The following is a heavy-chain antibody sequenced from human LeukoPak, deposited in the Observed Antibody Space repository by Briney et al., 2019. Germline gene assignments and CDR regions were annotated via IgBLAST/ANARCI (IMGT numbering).Heavy chain of an antibody. CDR2: ISSSGSTI. CDR3: AGGGRRGWLGGIGVNFDY. V-gene: IGHV3-48*03. Sequence: GGSLRLSCAASGFTFSSYEMNWVRQAPGKGLEWVSYISSSGSTIYYADSVKGRFTISRDNAKNSLYLQMNSLRAEDTAVYYWAGGGRRGWLGGIGVNFDYGGRGTLVTVPS. D-gene: IGHD5-12*01. J-gene: IGHJ4*02. CDR1: GFTFSSYE.